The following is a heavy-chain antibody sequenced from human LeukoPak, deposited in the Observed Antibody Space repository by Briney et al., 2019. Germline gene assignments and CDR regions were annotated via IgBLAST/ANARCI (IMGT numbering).Heavy chain of an antibody. CDR2: ISSSSRYT. V-gene: IGHV3-11*05. J-gene: IGHJ4*02. CDR3: ARDKKHSRELTFGGVIVPSFFDY. CDR1: GFTFSDYY. Sequence: GGSLRLSCAASGFTFSDYYMSWVRQAPGKGLEWVSYISSSSRYTNYADSVKGRFTISRDNDKNSLFLRMNSLRAEDTAVYYCARDKKHSRELTFGGVIVPSFFDYWGQGTLVTVSS. D-gene: IGHD3-16*02.